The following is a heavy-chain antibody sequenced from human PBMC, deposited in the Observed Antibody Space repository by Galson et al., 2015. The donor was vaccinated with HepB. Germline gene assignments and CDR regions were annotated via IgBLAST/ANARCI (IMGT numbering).Heavy chain of an antibody. CDR1: GFTFSSYS. J-gene: IGHJ4*02. V-gene: IGHV3-48*04. CDR3: ARDPQGEGIAVAGSLDY. D-gene: IGHD6-19*01. Sequence: SLRLSCAASGFTFSSYSMNWVRQAPGKGLEWVSYISSSSSTIYYADSVKGRFTISRDNAKNSLYLQMNSLRAEDTAVYYCARDPQGEGIAVAGSLDYWGQGTLVTVSS. CDR2: ISSSSSTI.